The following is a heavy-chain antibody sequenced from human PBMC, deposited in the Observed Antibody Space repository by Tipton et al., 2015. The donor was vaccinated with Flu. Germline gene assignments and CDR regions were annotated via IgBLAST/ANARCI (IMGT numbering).Heavy chain of an antibody. Sequence: TLSLTCAVYGGSFSGYYWSWIRQPPGKGLEWIGEINHSGSTNYSPSLKSRVTISVDTSKNQFSLKLSSVTAADTAVYYCARHFGAYCSSTSCYGRWFDPWGQGTLVTVSS. D-gene: IGHD2-2*01. J-gene: IGHJ5*02. V-gene: IGHV4-34*01. CDR3: ARHFGAYCSSTSCYGRWFDP. CDR1: GGSFSGYY. CDR2: INHSGST.